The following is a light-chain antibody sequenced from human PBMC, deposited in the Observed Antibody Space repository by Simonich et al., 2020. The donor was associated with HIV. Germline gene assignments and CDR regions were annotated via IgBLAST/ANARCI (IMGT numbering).Light chain of an antibody. V-gene: IGLV2-8*01. CDR3: SSYAGSNNLV. J-gene: IGLJ3*02. Sequence: QSALTPPASVSGSPGQSITISCTGTRDDVGSYNLFSWYQQHPGKAPKLRIYEVTKRPSGVPVRFSGSKSGNTASLTVSGLQAEDEADYYCSSYAGSNNLVFGGGTKLTVL. CDR1: RDDVGSYNL. CDR2: EVT.